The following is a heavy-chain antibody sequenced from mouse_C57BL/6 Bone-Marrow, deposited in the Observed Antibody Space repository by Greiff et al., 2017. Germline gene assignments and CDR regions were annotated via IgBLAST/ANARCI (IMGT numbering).Heavy chain of an antibody. CDR3: TGPPTNYYGSSYHAMDY. CDR2: IRLKSDNYAT. CDR1: GFTFSNYW. D-gene: IGHD1-1*01. V-gene: IGHV6-3*01. J-gene: IGHJ4*01. Sequence: EVKVEESGGGLVQPGGSMKLSCVASGFTFSNYWMNWVRQSPEKGLEWVGQIRLKSDNYATHYAESVKGRFTISRDDSKSSVYLQMNNLKAEDTGIYYSTGPPTNYYGSSYHAMDYWGQGTSVTVSS.